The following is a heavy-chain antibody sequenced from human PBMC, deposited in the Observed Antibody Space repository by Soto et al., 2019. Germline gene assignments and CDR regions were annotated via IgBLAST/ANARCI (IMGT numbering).Heavy chain of an antibody. D-gene: IGHD2-15*01. Sequence: SETLSLTCTVSGGSISSGGYYWSWIRQHPGKGLEWIGYIYYSGSTYYNTSLKSRVTISVDTSKNQFSLKLSSVTAADTAVYYCARESKLGYCSGGSCYGRFDPWGQGTLVTVSS. CDR3: ARESKLGYCSGGSCYGRFDP. V-gene: IGHV4-31*03. J-gene: IGHJ5*02. CDR2: IYYSGST. CDR1: GGSISSGGYY.